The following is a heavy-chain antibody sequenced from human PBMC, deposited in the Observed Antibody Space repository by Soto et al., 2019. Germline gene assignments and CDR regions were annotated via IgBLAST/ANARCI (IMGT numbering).Heavy chain of an antibody. J-gene: IGHJ2*01. CDR3: ARWLWFGEAGYWSFDL. CDR2: IYWDDDK. Sequence: QITLKESGPTLVKPTQTLTLTCTYSGFSLSTSGVGVGWIRQPPGKPLEWLALIYWDDDKRYSASLKSRLTITNDTSKHQVVLPITNMDPVDTATYYGARWLWFGEAGYWSFDLWGRGTLDTVSS. D-gene: IGHD3-10*01. V-gene: IGHV2-5*02. CDR1: GFSLSTSGVG.